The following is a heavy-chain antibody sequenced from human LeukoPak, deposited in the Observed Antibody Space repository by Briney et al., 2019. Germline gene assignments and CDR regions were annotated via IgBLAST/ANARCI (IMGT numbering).Heavy chain of an antibody. Sequence: GGSPRLSCVASGFSLSGYWMHWVRQAPGKGLVWVTRINSDGSSTSYADSVKGRFTVSRDNAKNTLYLQMTSLRADDTAIYYCARGPGPRSGWYGTDYWGQGILVTVSS. D-gene: IGHD6-19*01. CDR3: ARGPGPRSGWYGTDY. V-gene: IGHV3-74*01. CDR1: GFSLSGYW. CDR2: INSDGSST. J-gene: IGHJ4*02.